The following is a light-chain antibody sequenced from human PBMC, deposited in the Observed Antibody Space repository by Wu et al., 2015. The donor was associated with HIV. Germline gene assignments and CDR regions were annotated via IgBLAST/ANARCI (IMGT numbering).Light chain of an antibody. Sequence: LLTQSPGTLPLSPGDRATLLCRASQGIGNELAWYQQKRGQTPRLIVYGASQRAPGVPDRFGGSVSGSDFTLIINRLETEDFAVYFCQYRETFGPGTKL. CDR3: QYRET. CDR1: QGIGNE. V-gene: IGKV3-11*01. CDR2: GAS. J-gene: IGKJ2*01.